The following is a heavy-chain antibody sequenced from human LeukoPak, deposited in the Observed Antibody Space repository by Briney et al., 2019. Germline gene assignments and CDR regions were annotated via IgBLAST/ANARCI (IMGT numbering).Heavy chain of an antibody. V-gene: IGHV3-21*01. CDR1: GFTFSTYN. D-gene: IGHD6-13*01. Sequence: GGSLRLSCAASGFTFSTYNMNWVRQAPGKGLEWVSSMSNTSRYIYYADSVKGRFTISRDNAKNSLFLQMNSLRAGDTAVYYCARAAYSSTWYSRYFDLWGRGTLVTVSS. J-gene: IGHJ2*01. CDR2: MSNTSRYI. CDR3: ARAAYSSTWYSRYFDL.